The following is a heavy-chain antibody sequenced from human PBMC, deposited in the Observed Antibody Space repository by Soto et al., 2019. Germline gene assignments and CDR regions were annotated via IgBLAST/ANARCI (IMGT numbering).Heavy chain of an antibody. CDR3: ARDRYYYYDTSGYYSY. CDR2: INTGNGNT. J-gene: IGHJ4*02. Sequence: QVQLVQSGAEVKKPGASMKVSCRTSGYSFTSHFIHWVRQAPGQRLEWMGWINTGNGNTRYSENLEVRVTITRATSASTVYMELSSLRSEDTAVYYCARDRYYYYDTSGYYSYWGQGTLVTVSS. V-gene: IGHV1-3*04. D-gene: IGHD3-22*01. CDR1: GYSFTSHF.